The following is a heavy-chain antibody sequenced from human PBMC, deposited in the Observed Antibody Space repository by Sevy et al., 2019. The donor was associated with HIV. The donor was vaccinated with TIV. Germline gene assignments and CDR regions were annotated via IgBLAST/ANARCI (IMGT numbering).Heavy chain of an antibody. CDR3: ARGMSAYLLANGMDV. CDR2: INPNMGGT. D-gene: IGHD3-3*01. Sequence: ASVKVSCKAYGYTFSDYYMHWVRQAPGQGLEWMGWINPNMGGTNYAHKFQGRVTMTRDTSISTAYMELSSLRSDDTAIYYCARGMSAYLLANGMDVWGQGTTVTVSS. CDR1: GYTFSDYY. J-gene: IGHJ6*02. V-gene: IGHV1-2*07.